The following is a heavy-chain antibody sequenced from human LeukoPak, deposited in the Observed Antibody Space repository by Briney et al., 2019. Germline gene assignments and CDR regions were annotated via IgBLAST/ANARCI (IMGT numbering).Heavy chain of an antibody. CDR2: IYYSGSYYSGST. CDR3: ARLQTTAIRYSWFDT. Sequence: KPSETLSLTCTVSGGSISSSSYCWGWIRQPPGKGLEWIGSIYYSGSYYSGSTYYNPSLKSRVTISVDTSKKQLSLKLSFVTAADTAVYYCARLQTTAIRYSWFDTWGQGTLVPVSS. D-gene: IGHD2-21*02. CDR1: GGSISSSSYC. V-gene: IGHV4-39*01. J-gene: IGHJ5*02.